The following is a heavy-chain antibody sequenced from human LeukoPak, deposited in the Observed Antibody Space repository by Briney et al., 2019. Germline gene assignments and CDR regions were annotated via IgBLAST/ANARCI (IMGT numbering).Heavy chain of an antibody. CDR2: INWNGGST. CDR3: ARGFCSGGGCYAWGVVQDY. J-gene: IGHJ4*02. Sequence: GGSLRLSCAASGFTFDDYGMSWVRQAPGKGLEWVSGINWNGGSTGYADSVKGRFTISRDNAKNSLYLQMNSLRAEDTAVYYCARGFCSGGGCYAWGVVQDYWGQGTLVTVSS. V-gene: IGHV3-20*04. D-gene: IGHD2-15*01. CDR1: GFTFDDYG.